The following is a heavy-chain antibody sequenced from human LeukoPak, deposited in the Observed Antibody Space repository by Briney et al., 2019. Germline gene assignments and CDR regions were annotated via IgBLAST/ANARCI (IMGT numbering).Heavy chain of an antibody. D-gene: IGHD3-22*01. CDR3: ARGRYYDSSGYYRSFDY. CDR2: IYYSGST. J-gene: IGHJ4*02. CDR1: GGSVSSGSYY. Sequence: SETLSLTCTVSGGSVSSGSYYWSWIRQPPGKGLEWIGYIYYSGSTNYNPSLKSRVTISVDTSKNQFSLKLSSVTAADTAVYYCARGRYYDSSGYYRSFDYWGQGTLVTVSS. V-gene: IGHV4-61*01.